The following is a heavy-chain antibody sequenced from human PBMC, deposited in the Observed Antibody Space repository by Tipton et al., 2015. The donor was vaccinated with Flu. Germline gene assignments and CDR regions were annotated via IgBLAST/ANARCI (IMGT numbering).Heavy chain of an antibody. J-gene: IGHJ4*02. CDR3: ARLFNYGKSSGLDY. D-gene: IGHD3-16*01. CDR2: INYSGTA. CDR1: GTSIRVTTYF. Sequence: LRLSCSVSGTSIRVTTYFWGWIRQPPGRGLEWLGSINYSGTAYYNAFLKSRVTISADTSKNQISLDLSSVTAADSAVYYCARLFNYGKSSGLDYWGQGNPVTVFS. V-gene: IGHV4-39*01.